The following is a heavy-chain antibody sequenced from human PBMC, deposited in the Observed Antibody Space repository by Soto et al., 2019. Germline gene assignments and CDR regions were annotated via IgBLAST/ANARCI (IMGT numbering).Heavy chain of an antibody. CDR2: ISAYNGNT. V-gene: IGHV1-18*01. Sequence: VASVKVSCKASGYTFTSYGISWVRQAPGQGLEWMGWISAYNGNTNYAQKLQGRVTMTTDTSTSTAYMELRSLRSDDTAVYYCARRTVTTGYYYYMDVWGKGTTVTVSS. CDR3: ARRTVTTGYYYYMDV. D-gene: IGHD4-17*01. CDR1: GYTFTSYG. J-gene: IGHJ6*03.